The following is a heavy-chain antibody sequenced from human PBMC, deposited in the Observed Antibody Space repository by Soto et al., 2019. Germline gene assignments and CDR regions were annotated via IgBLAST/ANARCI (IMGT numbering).Heavy chain of an antibody. Sequence: GGSLRLSCAASGFTFSSYAMHWVRQAPGKGLEWVAVISYDGSNKYYADSVKGRFTISRDNSKNTLYLQMNSLRAEDTAVYYCARDPPYSSGWDYWYFDLRGRGTLVTVSS. CDR2: ISYDGSNK. V-gene: IGHV3-30-3*01. CDR1: GFTFSSYA. D-gene: IGHD6-19*01. J-gene: IGHJ2*01. CDR3: ARDPPYSSGWDYWYFDL.